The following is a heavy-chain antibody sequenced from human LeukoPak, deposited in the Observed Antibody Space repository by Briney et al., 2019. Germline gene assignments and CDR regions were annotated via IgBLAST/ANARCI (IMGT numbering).Heavy chain of an antibody. CDR3: ARDRGSGSYYVDY. J-gene: IGHJ4*02. CDR1: SGSINRQY. Sequence: SETLSLTCTVSSGSINRQYWSWIRRPPGKGLEWIGFIYYSGSTNYNPSLKSRVTILVDTSKNQFSLKLSSVTAADMAVYYCARDRGSGSYYVDYWGQGTLVTVSS. D-gene: IGHD3-10*01. V-gene: IGHV4-59*11. CDR2: IYYSGST.